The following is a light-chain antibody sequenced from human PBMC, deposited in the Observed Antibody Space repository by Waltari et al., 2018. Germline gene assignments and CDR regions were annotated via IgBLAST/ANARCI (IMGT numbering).Light chain of an antibody. V-gene: IGKV2-28*01. Sequence: EIVVTQSPLSLPVTPGEPASISCRSSQSLLYSNGNNYLDWYLQKPGQSPQLLIYETSNRASGVPDRFSGSGSGTDCTLKISRVETGDVGIYYCMQALQAPYTFSQGTKLEIK. CDR2: ETS. CDR3: MQALQAPYT. J-gene: IGKJ2*01. CDR1: QSLLYSNGNNY.